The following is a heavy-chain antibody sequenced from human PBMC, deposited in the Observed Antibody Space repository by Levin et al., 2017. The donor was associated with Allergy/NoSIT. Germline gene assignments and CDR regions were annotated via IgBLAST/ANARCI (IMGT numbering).Heavy chain of an antibody. D-gene: IGHD6-19*01. CDR3: GRGGWYIDY. J-gene: IGHJ4*02. Sequence: SETLSLTCTVSGGSMTSNYWSWIRQPPGKGLERIGYIYYNGNTDYNSSLKSRVTISVDTSRNQFSLKLSSVTAADTAVYYCGRGGWYIDYWGQGTLVTVSA. CDR1: GGSMTSNY. CDR2: IYYNGNT. V-gene: IGHV4-59*01.